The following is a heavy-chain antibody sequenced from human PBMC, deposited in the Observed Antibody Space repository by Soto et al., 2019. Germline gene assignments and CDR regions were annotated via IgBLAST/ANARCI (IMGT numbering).Heavy chain of an antibody. Sequence: EVQLVESGGGLVQPGGSLRLSCAASGFTFSSYSMNWVRQAPGKGLEWVSYISSSSSTIYYADSVKGRFTISRDNAKNSLSLQTNSLRDADTAVYYCAREGGNLNWFDPWGQGTLVTVSS. J-gene: IGHJ5*02. V-gene: IGHV3-48*02. D-gene: IGHD1-26*01. CDR1: GFTFSSYS. CDR3: AREGGNLNWFDP. CDR2: ISSSSSTI.